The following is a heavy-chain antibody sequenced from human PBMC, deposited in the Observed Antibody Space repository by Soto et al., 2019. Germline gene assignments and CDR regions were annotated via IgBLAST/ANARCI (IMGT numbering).Heavy chain of an antibody. V-gene: IGHV4-28*01. CDR1: GYSISSSNW. CDR3: ARREIQGPIDY. Sequence: QVQLQESGPGLVKPSDTLSLTCAVSGYSISSSNWWGWIRQPQGKGLEWIGYIYYSGTTYYNPSLKSRVTMSVDTSNNQFSLKLTSVTAVDTAVYYCARREIQGPIDYWGQGTLVTVSS. D-gene: IGHD1-26*01. J-gene: IGHJ4*02. CDR2: IYYSGTT.